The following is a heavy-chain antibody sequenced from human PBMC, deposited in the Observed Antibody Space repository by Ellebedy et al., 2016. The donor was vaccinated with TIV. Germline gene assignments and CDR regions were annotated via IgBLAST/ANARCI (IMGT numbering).Heavy chain of an antibody. CDR2: IYWDDDK. D-gene: IGHD1-26*01. CDR3: ARSSGSYCDY. Sequence: SGPTLVKPTQTLTLTCTFSGFSITSSGAGVGWFRQSPGKALEWLALIYWDDDKRYSPSLKSRLTITRDTSKNQVVLTMTNMDPVDTATYYCARSSGSYCDYWGQGTLVTVSS. J-gene: IGHJ4*02. V-gene: IGHV2-5*02. CDR1: GFSITSSGAG.